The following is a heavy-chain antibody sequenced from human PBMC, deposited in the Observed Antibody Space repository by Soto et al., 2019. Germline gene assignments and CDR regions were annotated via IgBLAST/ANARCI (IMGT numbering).Heavy chain of an antibody. CDR1: GATFNSYA. D-gene: IGHD6-13*01. CDR3: ARELRITTAGPRPYDY. CDR2: IIPIFGAA. Sequence: QVQLMQSGAEVKKPGSSVKVSCKASGATFNSYAVNWVRQAPGQGLEWMGGIIPIFGAANYAQKFQGRVTITADESTSTVYMELRSLRSDDTAVFSCARELRITTAGPRPYDYWGQGTLVTVSS. J-gene: IGHJ4*02. V-gene: IGHV1-69*12.